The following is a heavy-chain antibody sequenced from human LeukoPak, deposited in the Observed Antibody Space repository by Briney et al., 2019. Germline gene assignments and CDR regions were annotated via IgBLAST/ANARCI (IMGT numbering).Heavy chain of an antibody. CDR1: GFTFSSYA. CDR3: AKDGWLSGFDY. Sequence: GGSLRLSCAASGFTFSSYAMSWVRQAPGKGLEWVSAISDSGGSTHYADSVKGRFTISRDNYKNTLYLQMNSLRAEDTAVYYCAKDGWLSGFDYWGEGTLVTVSS. J-gene: IGHJ4*02. D-gene: IGHD3-9*01. V-gene: IGHV3-23*01. CDR2: ISDSGGST.